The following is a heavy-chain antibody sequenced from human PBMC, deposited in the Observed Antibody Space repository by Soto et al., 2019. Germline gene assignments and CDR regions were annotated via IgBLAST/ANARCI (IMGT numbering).Heavy chain of an antibody. CDR2: IYFSGTT. D-gene: IGHD3-22*01. V-gene: IGHV4-31*03. CDR3: ARRDRSGFSYWLDT. J-gene: IGHJ5*02. Sequence: QVQLQESGPGLVKPSQTLSLTCTVSGGSISSGDYYWSWIRQHPGKGLEWIGTIYFSGTTYYNPSLKSRLTISVDTSKNQFSFNLSSVTAADTAVYYCARRDRSGFSYWLDTWGQGTLVTVSS. CDR1: GGSISSGDYY.